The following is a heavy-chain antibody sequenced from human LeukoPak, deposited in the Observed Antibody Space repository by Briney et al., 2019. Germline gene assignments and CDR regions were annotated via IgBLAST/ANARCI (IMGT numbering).Heavy chain of an antibody. J-gene: IGHJ6*03. CDR2: IYYSGST. CDR1: GGSISSYY. Sequence: PSETLSLTCTVSGGSISSYYWSWIRQPPGKGLEWIGYIYYSGSTNYNPSLKSRVTISVDTSKNQFSLTLSSVTAADTAVYYCARRIAARPPYYYYYYMDVWGKGTTVTVSS. V-gene: IGHV4-59*01. CDR3: ARRIAARPPYYYYYYMDV. D-gene: IGHD6-6*01.